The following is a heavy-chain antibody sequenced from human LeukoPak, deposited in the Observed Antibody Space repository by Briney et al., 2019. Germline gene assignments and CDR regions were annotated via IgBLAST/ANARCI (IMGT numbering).Heavy chain of an antibody. CDR1: GYTFTTYG. D-gene: IGHD6-19*01. V-gene: IGHV1-18*01. Sequence: ASVKVSCKASGYTFTTYGINWVRQAPGQGLEWMGWISGYNGNTNYAQKVQGRVTMTTDTSTSTAYMDLRSLRSDDTAVYYCAKPAISSRGWYYDYWGQGTLVTVSS. CDR3: AKPAISSRGWYYDY. J-gene: IGHJ4*02. CDR2: ISGYNGNT.